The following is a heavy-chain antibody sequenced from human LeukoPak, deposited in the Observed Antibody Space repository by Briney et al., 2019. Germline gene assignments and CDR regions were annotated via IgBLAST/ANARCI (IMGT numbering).Heavy chain of an antibody. CDR3: ARVSLEKWELFYYYYYMDV. V-gene: IGHV3-21*01. Sequence: GGSLRLSCAASGFTFSSYSMNWVRQAPGKGLEWVSSISSSSSYIYYADSVKGRFTISRDNAKNSLYLQMNSLRAEDTAVYYCARVSLEKWELFYYYYYMDVWGKGTTVTVSS. CDR2: ISSSSSYI. J-gene: IGHJ6*03. D-gene: IGHD1-26*01. CDR1: GFTFSSYS.